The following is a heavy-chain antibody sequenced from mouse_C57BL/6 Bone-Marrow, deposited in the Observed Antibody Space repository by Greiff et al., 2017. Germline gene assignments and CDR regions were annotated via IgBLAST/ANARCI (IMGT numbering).Heavy chain of an antibody. CDR2: IRSKSNNYAT. J-gene: IGHJ3*01. Sequence: EVMLVESGGGLVQPKGSLKLSCAASGFSFNTYALNWVRQAPGTGLEWVARIRSKSNNYATYYADSVKDSFTISRDDSESMLYLQMNNLKTEDTAMYYCVRHEASNWFAYWGQGTLVTVSA. D-gene: IGHD2-5*01. CDR3: VRHEASNWFAY. CDR1: GFSFNTYA. V-gene: IGHV10-1*01.